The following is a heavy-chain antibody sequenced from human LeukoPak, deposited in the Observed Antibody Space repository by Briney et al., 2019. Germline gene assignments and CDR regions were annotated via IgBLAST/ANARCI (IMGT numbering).Heavy chain of an antibody. CDR3: AGDEGSTYNQLDS. D-gene: IGHD1-14*01. J-gene: IGHJ5*01. CDR1: GYTFDNFY. V-gene: IGHV1-2*02. CDR2: INCNDGST. Sequence: ASVKVSCKASGYTFDNFYIHWVRQAPGQGPEWMGWINCNDGSTNFAQKFQGRVTMTRVTAMSTVYMDLSGLGPDDTAIYYCAGDEGSTYNQLDSWGQGTLVTVSS.